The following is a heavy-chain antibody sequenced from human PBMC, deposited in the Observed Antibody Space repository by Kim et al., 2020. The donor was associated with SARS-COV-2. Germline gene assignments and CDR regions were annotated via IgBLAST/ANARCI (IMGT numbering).Heavy chain of an antibody. D-gene: IGHD6-19*01. V-gene: IGHV3-23*01. Sequence: GGSLRLSCAASGFNFSTCAMTWVRQAPGKGLEWVSGISGSGGSIYYTDSVKGRFTISRDNSKNTLYLQMNSLRAEDTAVYYCAKGGAVAGDWGQGILVTVSS. CDR3: AKGGAVAGD. J-gene: IGHJ4*02. CDR2: ISGSGGSI. CDR1: GFNFSTCA.